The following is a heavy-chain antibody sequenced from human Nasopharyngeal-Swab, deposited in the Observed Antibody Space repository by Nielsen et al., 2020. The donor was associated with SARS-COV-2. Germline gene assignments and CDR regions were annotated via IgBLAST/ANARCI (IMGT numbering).Heavy chain of an antibody. CDR3: ATVNVVTATLRHYYYMDV. V-gene: IGHV1-24*01. CDR2: FDPEDGET. D-gene: IGHD4-23*01. J-gene: IGHJ6*03. Sequence: WVRQAPGQGLEWMGGFDPEDGETIYAQKFQGRVTMTEGTSTDTAYMELSSLRSEDTAVYYCATVNVVTATLRHYYYMDVWGKGTTVTVSS.